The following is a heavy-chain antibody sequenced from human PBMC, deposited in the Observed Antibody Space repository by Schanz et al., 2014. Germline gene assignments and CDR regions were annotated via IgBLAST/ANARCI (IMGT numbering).Heavy chain of an antibody. CDR1: GFTFSSYA. CDR3: TRDVRLDRRGNWFDP. J-gene: IGHJ5*02. D-gene: IGHD1-1*01. CDR2: ISGSGGST. V-gene: IGHV3-23*04. Sequence: EVQLVESGGGLVQPGGSLRLSCAASGFTFSSYAMSWVRQAPGKGLEWVSAISGSGGSTYYADSVKGRFTISRDNSKNTLYLQMNSLRAEDTAVYYCTRDVRLDRRGNWFDPWGQGTLXTVSS.